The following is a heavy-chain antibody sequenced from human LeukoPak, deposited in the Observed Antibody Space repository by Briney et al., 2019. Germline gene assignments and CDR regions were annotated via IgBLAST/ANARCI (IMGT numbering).Heavy chain of an antibody. CDR1: GGSISSYY. J-gene: IGHJ4*02. V-gene: IGHV4-59*08. Sequence: SETLSLTCTVSGGSISSYYWSWIRQPPGKGLEWIGYIYYSGSTNYNPSLKSRVTISVDTSKNQFSLKLSSVTAADTAVYYCARGDGYNKGSDYWGQGTLVTVSS. CDR2: IYYSGST. CDR3: ARGDGYNKGSDY. D-gene: IGHD5-24*01.